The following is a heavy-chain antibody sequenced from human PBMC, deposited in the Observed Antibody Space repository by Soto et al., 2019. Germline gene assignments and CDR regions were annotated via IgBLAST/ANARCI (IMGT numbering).Heavy chain of an antibody. CDR3: AKDVGDYVPYYYGVDV. V-gene: IGHV3-30*18. Sequence: QVQLVESGGGVVQPGTSLRLSCAASGFTFKTHAMHWVRQAPGKGLEWMAAIAYDGNEKFYADSVKGRFIISRDNSKNTLYLQINTLRNEDTAVYYCAKDVGDYVPYYYGVDVWGQGTTVTVSS. D-gene: IGHD1-26*01. CDR1: GFTFKTHA. CDR2: IAYDGNEK. J-gene: IGHJ6*02.